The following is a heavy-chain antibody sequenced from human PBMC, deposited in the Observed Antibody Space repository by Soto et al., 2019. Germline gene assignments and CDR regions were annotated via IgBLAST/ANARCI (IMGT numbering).Heavy chain of an antibody. CDR1: GFTFSDYA. CDR3: AKDAVPYNGRWDWFDT. Sequence: SQTLSCAASGFTFSDYAMSWVRQAPGKGLEWVSAIGGTADATHYADSVKGRFTISRDNSKNTLFLQLKSVESGDTAVYYCAKDAVPYNGRWDWFDTWGQGTLVTVSS. J-gene: IGHJ5*02. V-gene: IGHV3-23*01. D-gene: IGHD1-26*01. CDR2: IGGTADAT.